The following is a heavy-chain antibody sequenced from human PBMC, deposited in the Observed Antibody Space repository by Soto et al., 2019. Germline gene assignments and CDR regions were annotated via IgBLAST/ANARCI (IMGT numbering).Heavy chain of an antibody. V-gene: IGHV1-3*01. CDR2: INVGNGHI. CDR1: GYTFTSYA. Sequence: ASVKVSCKASGYTFTSYAMHWVRQAPGQRLEWMGWINVGNGHIKYSQKLQGRLIMTRDKSTSTVYMELSSLRSEDAAVYYCARDYLSSKPSLSYFDYWGQGALVTVSS. CDR3: ARDYLSSKPSLSYFDY. D-gene: IGHD4-4*01. J-gene: IGHJ4*02.